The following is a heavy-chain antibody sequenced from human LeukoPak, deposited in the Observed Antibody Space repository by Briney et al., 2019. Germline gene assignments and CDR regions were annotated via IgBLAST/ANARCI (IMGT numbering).Heavy chain of an antibody. Sequence: SETLSLTRTVAGGSIRSGDNYWTWIRQHPGKGLEWIGYIYYSGSTYYNPSLKSRVTISLDTSRNQFSLKLSSVTAADTAVYYCARLQSRDAFDIWGQGTMVTVSS. CDR1: GGSIRSGDNY. V-gene: IGHV4-31*03. D-gene: IGHD4-11*01. CDR3: ARLQSRDAFDI. J-gene: IGHJ3*02. CDR2: IYYSGST.